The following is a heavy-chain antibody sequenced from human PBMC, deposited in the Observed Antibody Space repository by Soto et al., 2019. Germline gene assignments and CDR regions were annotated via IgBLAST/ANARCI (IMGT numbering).Heavy chain of an antibody. V-gene: IGHV4-34*01. CDR3: ARVERVTATTVVDAFDI. CDR1: GGSFSDYY. J-gene: IGHJ3*02. CDR2: IHQSGIT. Sequence: SETLSLTCSVFGGSFSDYYWTWIRRPPGKGLEWIGEIHQSGITTYNPSLKSRVTMSIDASKSQFSLNLSSVTAADTALYYCARVERVTATTVVDAFDIWGPGTMVTVSS. D-gene: IGHD2-21*02.